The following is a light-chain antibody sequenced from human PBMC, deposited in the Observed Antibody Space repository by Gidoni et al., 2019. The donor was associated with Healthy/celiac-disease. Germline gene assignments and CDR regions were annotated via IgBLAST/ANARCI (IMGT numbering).Light chain of an antibody. CDR2: DAS. V-gene: IGKV3-11*01. CDR3: QQRSNWPRA. CDR1: QSVSSY. J-gene: IGKJ4*01. Sequence: IVLTQSPATLSLSPRERATLSCRASQSVSSYLAWYQQKPGQAPRLLIYDASNRATGIPARFSGSGSGTDFTLTISSLEPEDFAVYYCQQRSNWPRAFGGGTKVEIK.